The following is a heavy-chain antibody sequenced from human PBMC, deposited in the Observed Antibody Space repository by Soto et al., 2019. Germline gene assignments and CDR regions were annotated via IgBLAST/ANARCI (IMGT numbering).Heavy chain of an antibody. Sequence: PSETLSLSCTVSGDSISTDYWSWIRHSPGKGLEWIGFIYYGGSTNYNPSLKSRVTISVDTPKNQFSLKLQSVTASDTAVYYCARNWNWGSLVHWGQGTLVTVSS. V-gene: IGHV4-59*08. CDR3: ARNWNWGSLVH. J-gene: IGHJ4*02. CDR1: GDSISTDY. CDR2: IYYGGST. D-gene: IGHD7-27*01.